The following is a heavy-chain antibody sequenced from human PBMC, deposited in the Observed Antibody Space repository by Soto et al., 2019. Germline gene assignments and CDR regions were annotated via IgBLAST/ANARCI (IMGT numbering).Heavy chain of an antibody. V-gene: IGHV3-23*01. CDR3: GKETHCGRYPLDY. Sequence: EVQLLQSGGGLVQPGGSLKLSCAASGVTFSSYAMSWVRQAPGKGLEWVSAISGSGGGTYYADSVKGRFTISRDNSKKTQYEQMNRLRAEDTAGYYGGKETHCGRYPLDYWGQGTLVTVSS. D-gene: IGHD2-2*01. J-gene: IGHJ4*02. CDR2: ISGSGGGT. CDR1: GVTFSSYA.